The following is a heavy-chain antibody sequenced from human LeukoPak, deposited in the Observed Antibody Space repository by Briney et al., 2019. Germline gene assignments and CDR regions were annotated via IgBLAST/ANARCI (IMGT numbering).Heavy chain of an antibody. CDR1: RFTFTNYA. Sequence: PGGSLRLSCETSRFTFTNYAMSWVRQAPGKGLEWLSAFTGRPGRTYYADSVRGRFTISRDTSKNTLFLEMSSLRVEDTAIYFCAKDHLLCTSTSCYIDYFDSWGQGTLVTVSS. V-gene: IGHV3-23*01. J-gene: IGHJ4*02. CDR3: AKDHLLCTSTSCYIDYFDS. D-gene: IGHD2-2*02. CDR2: FTGRPGRT.